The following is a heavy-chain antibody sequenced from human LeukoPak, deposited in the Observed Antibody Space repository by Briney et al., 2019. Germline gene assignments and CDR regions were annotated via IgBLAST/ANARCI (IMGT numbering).Heavy chain of an antibody. Sequence: SETLSLTCTVSGGSIGSGYYWGWIRLPPGKGLEWIGIINHSGSTFCNTSLKSRVTISVDTSTNQFSLQLRSVTAADTALYYCARVGYCSGGSCLNWFDPWGRGTLVTVSS. CDR3: ARVGYCSGGSCLNWFDP. J-gene: IGHJ5*02. V-gene: IGHV4-38-2*02. D-gene: IGHD2-15*01. CDR1: GGSIGSGYY. CDR2: INHSGST.